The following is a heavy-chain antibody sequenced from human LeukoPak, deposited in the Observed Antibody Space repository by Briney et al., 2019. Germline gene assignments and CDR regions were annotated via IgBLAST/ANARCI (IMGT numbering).Heavy chain of an antibody. CDR1: GGSISSYY. J-gene: IGHJ6*03. Sequence: SETLSLTCTVSGGSISSYYWSWIRQPPGKGLEWIGYIYTSGSTNYNPSLKSRVTMSVDTSKNQFSLKLSSVTAADTAVYYCARENQEYYDFWSGYSRYYYMDVWGKGTTVTVSS. V-gene: IGHV4-4*09. CDR2: IYTSGST. D-gene: IGHD3-3*01. CDR3: ARENQEYYDFWSGYSRYYYMDV.